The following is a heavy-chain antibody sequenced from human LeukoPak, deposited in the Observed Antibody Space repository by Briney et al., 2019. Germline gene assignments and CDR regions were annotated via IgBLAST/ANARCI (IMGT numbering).Heavy chain of an antibody. V-gene: IGHV1-2*04. D-gene: IGHD3-10*01. CDR3: ARPHMPYGSGSYFDP. J-gene: IGHJ5*02. Sequence: GASVKVSCKASGYTFTGYYMHWVRQAPGQGLEWMGWINPNSGGTNYAQKFQGWVTMTRDTSISTAYTELSRLRSDDTAVYYCARPHMPYGSGSYFDPWGQGTLVTVSS. CDR2: INPNSGGT. CDR1: GYTFTGYY.